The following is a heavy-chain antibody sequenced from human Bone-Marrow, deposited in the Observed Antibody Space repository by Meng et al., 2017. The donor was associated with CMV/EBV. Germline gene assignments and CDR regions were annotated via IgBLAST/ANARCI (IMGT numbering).Heavy chain of an antibody. CDR1: GYSISSDYY. Sequence: GSLRLSCTVSGYSISSDYYWAWIRQPPGKGLEWIGSIYQTGGNYYNPSLKSRVTISVDTSKNQFSLKLSSVTAADTAVYYCARGGEYQLRLIDYWGQGTLVTVSS. CDR3: ARGGEYQLRLIDY. CDR2: IYQTGGN. V-gene: IGHV4-38-2*02. D-gene: IGHD2-2*01. J-gene: IGHJ4*02.